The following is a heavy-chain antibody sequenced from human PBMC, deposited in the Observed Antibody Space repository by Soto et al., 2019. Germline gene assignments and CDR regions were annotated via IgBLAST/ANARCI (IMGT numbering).Heavy chain of an antibody. CDR2: IIPIFGTI. V-gene: IGHV1-69*01. J-gene: IGHJ5*02. D-gene: IGHD2-8*02. CDR3: AIDSPYGGDYWYWFDR. CDR1: GGTFGSYG. Sequence: QVQLVQSGAEVKKPGSSVKVSCKASGGTFGSYGISWVRQAPGQGLEWMGGIIPIFGTINYAQKFKGSVTITAEESTTTAYMDLNSLTAEDTAVYYCAIDSPYGGDYWYWFDRCGQGTLVTVSS.